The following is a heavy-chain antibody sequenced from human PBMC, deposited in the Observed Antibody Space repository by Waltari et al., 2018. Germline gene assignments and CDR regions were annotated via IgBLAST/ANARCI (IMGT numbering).Heavy chain of an antibody. CDR2: VHHSGKT. D-gene: IGHD2-2*01. Sequence: QVQLQESGQGLVKPSGTLSLTCAVSGDSISGNYWWRWVRQSPEKGLEWIGQVHHSGKTHYNPSLQSRVAISLDKPKSHFSLNLNSVTAADTAIYYCAGDRAIGLFFDYWGRGTLVTVSS. V-gene: IGHV4-4*02. J-gene: IGHJ4*02. CDR1: GDSISGNYW. CDR3: AGDRAIGLFFDY.